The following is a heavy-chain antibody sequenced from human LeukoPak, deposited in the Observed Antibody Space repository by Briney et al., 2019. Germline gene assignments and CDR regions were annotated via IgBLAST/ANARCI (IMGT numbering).Heavy chain of an antibody. CDR2: IYHSGST. CDR1: GGSISSGGYS. CDR3: AGGYDFDY. J-gene: IGHJ4*02. V-gene: IGHV4-30-2*01. Sequence: SQTLSLTCAVSGGSISSGGYSWSWIRQPPGKGLEWIGYIYHSGSTNYNPSLKSRVTISVDTSKKQFSLKLSSVTAADTAVYYCAGGYDFDYWGQGTLVTVSS. D-gene: IGHD1-14*01.